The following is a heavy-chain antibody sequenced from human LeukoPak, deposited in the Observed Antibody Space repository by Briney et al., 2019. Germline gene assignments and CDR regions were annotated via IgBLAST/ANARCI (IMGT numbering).Heavy chain of an antibody. J-gene: IGHJ3*02. D-gene: IGHD2-15*01. V-gene: IGHV3-21*01. CDR2: ISSNSAYI. CDR3: ARAHCSGRGCYQRYDGFDI. Sequence: GSLRLSCAASGFTFSDYSMNWVRQAPGKGLEWVSSISSNSAYIYYVDSLRGRFTVSRDNAKSSLFLQMNSLRVEDTAVYYCARAHCSGRGCYQRYDGFDIWGQGTVVTVSS. CDR1: GFTFSDYS.